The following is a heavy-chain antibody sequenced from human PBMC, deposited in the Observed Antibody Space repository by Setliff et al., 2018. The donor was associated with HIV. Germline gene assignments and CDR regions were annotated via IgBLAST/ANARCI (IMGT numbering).Heavy chain of an antibody. Sequence: SETLSLTCTVAGGSTSSSSYYWGWIRQPPGMGLEWIASIYHNGNTYYNPSLKSRVTISVDTSKNQFSLKLSSVTAADTAVYYCAIRGSSGWYVGGYFDYWGQGTLVTV. CDR2: IYHNGNT. J-gene: IGHJ4*02. V-gene: IGHV4-39*07. D-gene: IGHD6-19*01. CDR1: GGSTSSSSYY. CDR3: AIRGSSGWYVGGYFDY.